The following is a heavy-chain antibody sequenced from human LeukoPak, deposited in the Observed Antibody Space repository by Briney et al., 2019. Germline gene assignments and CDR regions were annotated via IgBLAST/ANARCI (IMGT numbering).Heavy chain of an antibody. CDR1: GFAFGTYW. CDR3: AKDAQRGFDYSNSLDK. CDR2: IKIDGTEK. V-gene: IGHV3-7*01. Sequence: PGGSLRLSCAVSGFAFGTYWMTWVRQAPGKGLEWVANIKIDGTEKRYADSVKGRFTISRDNAKNSLYLQMSSLRAEDTAVYYCAKDAQRGFDYSNSLDKWGQGTLVTVSS. D-gene: IGHD4-11*01. J-gene: IGHJ4*02.